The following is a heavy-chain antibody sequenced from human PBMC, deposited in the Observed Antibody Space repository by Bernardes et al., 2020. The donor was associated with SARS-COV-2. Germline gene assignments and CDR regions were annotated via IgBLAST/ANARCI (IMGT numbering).Heavy chain of an antibody. CDR3: AKDGGVIPLYYFDY. Sequence: VGSLRLSCAASGFTFSSYAMSWVRQAPGKGLEWVSAISGSGGSTYYADSVKGRFTISRDNSKNTLYLQMNSLRAEDTAVYYCAKDGGVIPLYYFDYWGQGTLVTVSS. CDR2: ISGSGGST. V-gene: IGHV3-23*01. J-gene: IGHJ4*02. D-gene: IGHD3-16*01. CDR1: GFTFSSYA.